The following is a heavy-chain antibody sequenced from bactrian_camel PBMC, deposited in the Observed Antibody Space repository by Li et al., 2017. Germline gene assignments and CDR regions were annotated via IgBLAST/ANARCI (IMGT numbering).Heavy chain of an antibody. J-gene: IGHJ4*01. V-gene: IGHV3S40*01. D-gene: IGHD6*01. CDR1: EFTFSSYG. Sequence: DVQLVESGGGSVQAGGSLRLSCAASEFTFSSYGMSWVRQAPGKGLEWVAVVSSGGSTYYADSVKGRFTISRNNAKNTVALQLNSLKTEDMGKYYCTSNGASGGLVGGRWYPRYWGQGTQVTVS. CDR3: TSNGASGGLVGGRWYPRY. CDR2: VSSGGST.